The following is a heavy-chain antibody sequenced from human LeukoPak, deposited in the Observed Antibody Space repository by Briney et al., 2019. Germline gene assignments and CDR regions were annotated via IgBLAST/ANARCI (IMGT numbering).Heavy chain of an antibody. CDR1: GFTFSSYG. Sequence: GRSLRLSCAASGFTFSSYGMHWVRQAPGKGLEWVAVISYDGSNKYYADSVKGRFTISRDNAKNSLYLQMNSLRAEDTAVYYCARAFSHLRFLEWSAHQNGYYYMDVWGKGTTVTVSS. D-gene: IGHD3-3*01. J-gene: IGHJ6*03. CDR3: ARAFSHLRFLEWSAHQNGYYYMDV. CDR2: ISYDGSNK. V-gene: IGHV3-30*03.